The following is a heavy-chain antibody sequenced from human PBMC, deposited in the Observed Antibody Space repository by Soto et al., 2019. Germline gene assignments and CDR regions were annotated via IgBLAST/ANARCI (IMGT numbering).Heavy chain of an antibody. V-gene: IGHV5-51*01. J-gene: IGHJ4*02. CDR2: IYPGDSET. CDR3: ARPGAPTDTVVYDF. Sequence: GESLKISCKASGYSFANYWIGWVCQKPGKGLEWMGVIYPGDSETTYSPSFEGQVIISVDRSRGTAFLEWSSLKASDTAMYYCARPGAPTDTVVYDFWGKGTQVTAPQ. CDR1: GYSFANYW. D-gene: IGHD5-18*01.